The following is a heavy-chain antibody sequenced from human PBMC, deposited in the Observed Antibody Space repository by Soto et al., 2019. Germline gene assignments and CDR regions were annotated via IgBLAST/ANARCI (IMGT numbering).Heavy chain of an antibody. CDR1: GYTFTGYY. V-gene: IGHV1-2*04. CDR3: VRDLRWGYSYGPQPIYYYYYGMDV. D-gene: IGHD5-18*01. J-gene: IGHJ6*02. CDR2: INPNSGGT. Sequence: PGPPVKVSCKASGYTFTGYYMHWVRQAPGQGLEWMGWINPNSGGTNYAQKFQGWVTMTRDTSISTAYMELSRLRSDDTAVYYCVRDLRWGYSYGPQPIYYYYYGMDVWGQGTTVTVSS.